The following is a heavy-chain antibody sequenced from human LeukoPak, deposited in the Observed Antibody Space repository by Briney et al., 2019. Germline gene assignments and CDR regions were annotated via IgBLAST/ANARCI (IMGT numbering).Heavy chain of an antibody. Sequence: PGGSLRLSCAVSGFTVSIYYMTWVRQPPGKGLEWIGSMFYSGSTYYNPSLKSRVTISVDMSKKQFSLKLSSVTAGDTAVYYCARHITQAPDFDYWGQGTLVTVSS. V-gene: IGHV4-39*01. J-gene: IGHJ4*02. D-gene: IGHD1-14*01. CDR2: MFYSGST. CDR1: GFTVSIYY. CDR3: ARHITQAPDFDY.